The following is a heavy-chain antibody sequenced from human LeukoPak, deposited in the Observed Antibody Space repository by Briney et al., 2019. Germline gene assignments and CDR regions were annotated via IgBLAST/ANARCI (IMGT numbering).Heavy chain of an antibody. Sequence: GSLRLSCAASGFTFSDYYMSWIRQPPGKGLEWIGEINHSGSTNYNPSLKSRVTISVDTSKNQFSLKLSSVTAADTAVYYCARGRLGTLYYWGQGTLVTVSS. J-gene: IGHJ4*02. CDR1: GFTFSDYY. CDR3: ARGRLGTLYY. CDR2: INHSGST. D-gene: IGHD4-23*01. V-gene: IGHV4-34*01.